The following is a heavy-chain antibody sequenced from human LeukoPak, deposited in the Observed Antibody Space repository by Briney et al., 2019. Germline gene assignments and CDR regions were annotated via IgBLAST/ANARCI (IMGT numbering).Heavy chain of an antibody. CDR3: ARLGEVSSSWDQYGMDV. CDR2: TYYSGST. CDR1: GGSISSYY. J-gene: IGHJ6*02. D-gene: IGHD6-13*01. V-gene: IGHV4-59*08. Sequence: SETLSLTCTVSGGSISSYYWSWIRQPPGKGLEWIGYTYYSGSTNYNPSLKSRVTISEDTSKKKFSLKVSSVTAADTAVYYCARLGEVSSSWDQYGMDVWGQGTTVTVSS.